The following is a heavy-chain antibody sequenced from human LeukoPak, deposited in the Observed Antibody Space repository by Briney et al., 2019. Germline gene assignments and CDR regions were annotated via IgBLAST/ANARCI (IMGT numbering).Heavy chain of an antibody. D-gene: IGHD4-23*01. CDR3: TSPVASAAFDI. J-gene: IGHJ3*02. Sequence: GPSLRLACAPAGFTFSSSAVRWVRHASGEWLGWVVRIRSTADSSATSYAASVKGRFTISRDDSKNTAYLQMNSLKTADTDVYYCTSPVASAAFDIWGQGTMVTVSS. CDR2: IRSTADSSAT. V-gene: IGHV3-73*01. CDR1: GFTFSSSA.